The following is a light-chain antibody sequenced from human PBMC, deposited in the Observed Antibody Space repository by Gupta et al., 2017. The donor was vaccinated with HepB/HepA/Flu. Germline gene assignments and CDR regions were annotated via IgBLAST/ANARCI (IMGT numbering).Light chain of an antibody. J-gene: IGKJ2*01. CDR2: GSS. CDR3: QQYVQLPYT. V-gene: IGKV1-33*01. Sequence: EIQMTRPTLYLAASVGLRVTITCHAGLDIKNFLNWFQQKSGKAPQLLIYGSSNWATGVPARFSGSGSGSRFTLTISGVELEDKAAYYCQQYVQLPYTFGQGTNLGIK. CDR1: LDIKNF.